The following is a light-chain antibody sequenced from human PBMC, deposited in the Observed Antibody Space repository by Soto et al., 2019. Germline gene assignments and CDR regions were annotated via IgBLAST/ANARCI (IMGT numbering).Light chain of an antibody. CDR2: AAS. CDR3: QQSYSTLL. V-gene: IGKV1-39*01. CDR1: QSISSY. Sequence: DIQMTQSPSSLSASVGDRVTITCRASQSISSYLNWYQQKPGKAPKLLIYAASSLQSGVPSRFSGSGSGTDFTLTIISLQPDDFATYYCQQSYSTLLFGGGTKVEIK. J-gene: IGKJ4*01.